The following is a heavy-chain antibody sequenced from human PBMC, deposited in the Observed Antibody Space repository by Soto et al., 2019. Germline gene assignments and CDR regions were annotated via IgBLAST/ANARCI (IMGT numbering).Heavy chain of an antibody. Sequence: SETLSLTCTVSGGSISSGDYYWSWIRQPPGKGLEWIGYIYYSGSTYYNPPLKSRVTISVETSKNQFSLKLSSETAADTAVYYCARGWRYCSSTSCYLGYYGMDVWGQETTVTVSS. CDR3: ARGWRYCSSTSCYLGYYGMDV. D-gene: IGHD2-2*01. CDR2: IYYSGST. V-gene: IGHV4-30-4*01. J-gene: IGHJ6*02. CDR1: GGSISSGDYY.